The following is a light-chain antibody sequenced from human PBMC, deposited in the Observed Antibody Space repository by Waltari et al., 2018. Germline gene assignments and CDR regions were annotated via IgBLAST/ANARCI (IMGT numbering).Light chain of an antibody. CDR1: SGHNTYA. V-gene: IGLV4-69*01. CDR3: QTWATGIFWL. Sequence: QVVLTQPPSVSASLGASVKLTCTLASGHNTYAIAWHQQQAEKGPQFLMKVKSDGSHTRGDGIPDRFSSSSSGAERYLTISNLQPEDEADYYCQTWATGIFWLFGGGTKLTVL. J-gene: IGLJ3*02. CDR2: VKSDGSH.